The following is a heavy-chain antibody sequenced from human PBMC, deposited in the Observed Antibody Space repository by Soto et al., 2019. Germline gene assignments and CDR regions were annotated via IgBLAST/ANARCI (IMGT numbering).Heavy chain of an antibody. V-gene: IGHV1-18*01. Sequence: GVSVKVSCRASGYTFTSYGFSWVRQAPGQGLEWMGWISAYNGNTNYAQKLQGRVTMTTDTSTSIADLELRSLGTDDTAVYDCAIRTTYYHDGSAYFPKYWGQGTQDTVSS. J-gene: IGHJ4*02. D-gene: IGHD3-22*01. CDR3: AIRTTYYHDGSAYFPKY. CDR2: ISAYNGNT. CDR1: GYTFTSYG.